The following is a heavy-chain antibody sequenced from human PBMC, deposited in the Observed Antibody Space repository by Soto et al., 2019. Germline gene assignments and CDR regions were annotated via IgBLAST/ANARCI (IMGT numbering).Heavy chain of an antibody. J-gene: IGHJ4*02. CDR1: GFTVNNHF. V-gene: IGHV3-53*01. CDR2: IYSGGTT. CDR3: ARSGSYVNGFDY. D-gene: IGHD1-26*01. Sequence: ESGGGLIQPGGSLRLSCAASGFTVNNHFMNWVRQAPGKGLEWVSVIYSGGTTNHADSVKGRFTISRDNSKNLLYLQMNSLRAEDTAVYYCARSGSYVNGFDYWGQGTLVTVSS.